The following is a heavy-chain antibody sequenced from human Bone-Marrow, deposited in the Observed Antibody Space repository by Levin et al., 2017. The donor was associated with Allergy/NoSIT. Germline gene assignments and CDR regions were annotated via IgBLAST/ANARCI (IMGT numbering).Heavy chain of an antibody. D-gene: IGHD2-21*02. J-gene: IGHJ1*01. CDR2: IYPGDSDT. CDR3: ATTGDCHTLWYFQH. V-gene: IGHV5-51*01. Sequence: GGSLRLSCKGSGYSFTSYWIGWVRQMPGKGLEWMGIIYPGDSDTRYSPSFQGQVTISADKSISTAYLQWSSLKASDTAMYYCATTGDCHTLWYFQHWGQGTLVTVSS. CDR1: GYSFTSYW.